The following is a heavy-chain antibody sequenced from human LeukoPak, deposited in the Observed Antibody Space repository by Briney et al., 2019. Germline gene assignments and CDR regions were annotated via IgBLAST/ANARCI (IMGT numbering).Heavy chain of an antibody. CDR1: GGSISSGGYY. V-gene: IGHV4-31*03. D-gene: IGHD5-24*01. Sequence: PSETLSLTCTVSGGSISSGGYYWSWIRQHPGKGLEWIGYIYYSGSTYYNPSLKSRVTISVDTSKNQFSLKLSSVTAADTAVYYCARSVEMATIRTFDYWGQGTLVTVSS. CDR3: ARSVEMATIRTFDY. J-gene: IGHJ4*02. CDR2: IYYSGST.